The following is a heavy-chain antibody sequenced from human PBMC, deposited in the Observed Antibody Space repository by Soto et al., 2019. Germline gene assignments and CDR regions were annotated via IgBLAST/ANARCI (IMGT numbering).Heavy chain of an antibody. J-gene: IGHJ4*02. V-gene: IGHV3-53*01. CDR3: ARGPNSDC. CDR2: IYSGGNP. D-gene: IGHD2-21*01. CDR1: GFSVGGNY. Sequence: EERLVQSGGGLVQPGGSLRLSCAASGFSVGGNYMSWVRQAPGKGLELVSLIYSGGNPFYADSMKRRFTLSRDNSNNMLYLQMDSLRAEDTAVYYCARGPNSDCWGQGTLVIVSS.